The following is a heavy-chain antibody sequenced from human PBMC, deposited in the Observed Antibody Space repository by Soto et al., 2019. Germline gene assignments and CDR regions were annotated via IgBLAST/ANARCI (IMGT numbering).Heavy chain of an antibody. CDR1: GFTFSNAW. CDR3: TTTEVGDGYFDY. D-gene: IGHD3-16*01. J-gene: IGHJ4*02. CDR2: IKSKTDGGTT. V-gene: IGHV3-15*01. Sequence: EVQLVESGGGLVKPGGSLRLSCAASGFTFSNAWMSWVRQAPGKGLEWVGRIKSKTDGGTTDYAAPVKGRFTISRDDSKNTLYLQMNSLKTEDTAVYYCTTTEVGDGYFDYWGQGTLVTVSS.